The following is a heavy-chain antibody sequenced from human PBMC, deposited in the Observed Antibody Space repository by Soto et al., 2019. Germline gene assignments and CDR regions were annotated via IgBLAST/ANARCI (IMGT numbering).Heavy chain of an antibody. V-gene: IGHV3-49*03. D-gene: IGHD1-7*01. Sequence: GGSLRLSCAASGFTFSSYSMSWFRQAPGKGLEWVGFIRSKAYGGTTEYAASVKGRFTISRDDSKSIAYLQMNSLKTEDTAVYYCTRAFYNWNYDSFDYWGQGTLVTVSS. CDR2: IRSKAYGGTT. CDR3: TRAFYNWNYDSFDY. CDR1: GFTFSSYS. J-gene: IGHJ4*02.